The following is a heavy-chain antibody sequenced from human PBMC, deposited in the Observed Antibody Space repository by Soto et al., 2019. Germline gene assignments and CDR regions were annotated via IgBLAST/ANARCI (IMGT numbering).Heavy chain of an antibody. Sequence: SQTLSLTCAISGDSVSSHSAAWNWIRQSPSRGLEWLGRTYYRSKWYNDYAVSVKSRITINPDTSKNQFSLQLNSVTPEDTAVYYCARDERGYSGCRPYYGMDVWGQGTTVTVSS. CDR2: TYYRSKWYN. CDR3: ARDERGYSGCRPYYGMDV. D-gene: IGHD5-12*01. J-gene: IGHJ6*02. V-gene: IGHV6-1*01. CDR1: GDSVSSHSAA.